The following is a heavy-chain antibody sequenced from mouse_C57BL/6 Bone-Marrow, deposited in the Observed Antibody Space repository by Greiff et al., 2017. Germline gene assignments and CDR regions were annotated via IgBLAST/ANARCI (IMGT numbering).Heavy chain of an antibody. CDR2: IYPGGGYT. CDR3: ARLTGTEYYFDF. CDR1: GYTFTNYW. D-gene: IGHD4-1*01. V-gene: IGHV1-63*01. Sequence: QVQLQQSGAELVRPGTSVKMSCKASGYTFTNYWIGWAKQRPGNGLEWIGDIYPGGGYTNYNEKFKGKATLTADKSSSTAYMQVSSLTSEDSAIYYCARLTGTEYYFDFWGKGTTLTVSS. J-gene: IGHJ2*01.